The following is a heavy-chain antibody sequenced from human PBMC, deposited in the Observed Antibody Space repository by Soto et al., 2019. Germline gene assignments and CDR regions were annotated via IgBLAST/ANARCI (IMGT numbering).Heavy chain of an antibody. Sequence: GGSLRLSCAASGFTFSSYGTHWVRQAPGKGLEWVAVIWYDGSNKYYADSVKGRFTISRDNSKNTLYLQMNSLRAEDTAVYYCAREVYGGSGSYSWFDPWGQGTLVTVSS. D-gene: IGHD3-10*01. J-gene: IGHJ5*02. V-gene: IGHV3-33*01. CDR1: GFTFSSYG. CDR2: IWYDGSNK. CDR3: AREVYGGSGSYSWFDP.